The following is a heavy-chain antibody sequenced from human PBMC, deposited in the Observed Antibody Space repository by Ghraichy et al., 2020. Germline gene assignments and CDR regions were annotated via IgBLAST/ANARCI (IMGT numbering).Heavy chain of an antibody. CDR1: GGSISSYY. Sequence: GSLRLSCTVSGGSISSYYWSWIRQPPGKGLEWIGYIYYSGSTNYNPSLKSRVTISVDTSKNQFSLKLSSVTAADTAVYYCARDLERWWFDPWGQGTLVTVSS. CDR2: IYYSGST. V-gene: IGHV4-59*01. CDR3: ARDLERWWFDP. D-gene: IGHD1-1*01. J-gene: IGHJ5*02.